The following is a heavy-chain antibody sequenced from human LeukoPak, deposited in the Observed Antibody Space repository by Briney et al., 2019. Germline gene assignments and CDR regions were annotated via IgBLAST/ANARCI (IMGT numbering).Heavy chain of an antibody. Sequence: GGSLRLSCAASGFTFSSYSMNWVRQAPGKGLEWVSYISSSSSTIYYADSVKGRFTISRDNAKNSLYLQMNSLRAEDTAVYYCAGDSGSSWYGDAFDIWGQGAMVTVSS. V-gene: IGHV3-48*01. J-gene: IGHJ3*02. CDR2: ISSSSSTI. D-gene: IGHD6-13*01. CDR1: GFTFSSYS. CDR3: AGDSGSSWYGDAFDI.